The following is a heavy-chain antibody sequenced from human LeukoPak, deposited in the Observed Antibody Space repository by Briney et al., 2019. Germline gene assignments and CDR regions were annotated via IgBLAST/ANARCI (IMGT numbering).Heavy chain of an antibody. D-gene: IGHD4-17*01. J-gene: IGHJ5*02. Sequence: SQTLSLTCAISGETVSSSASWNWFRQSPSRGLEWLGRTYYRSKWSSDYAPSVKSRVTINADTSRNQFSLHLNSVTPEDTAVYFCARDRDIDYEWGPYDPWGQGTLVIVSS. CDR2: TYYRSKWSS. CDR3: ARDRDIDYEWGPYDP. V-gene: IGHV6-1*01. CDR1: GETVSSSAS.